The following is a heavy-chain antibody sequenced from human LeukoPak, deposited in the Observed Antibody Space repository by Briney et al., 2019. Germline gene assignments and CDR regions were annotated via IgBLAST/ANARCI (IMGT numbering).Heavy chain of an antibody. CDR3: ASDPRGSYRYFDY. CDR2: ISSSSSYI. Sequence: GGSLRLSCAASGFTFSSYSMNWVRQAPGKGLEWVSSISSSSSYIYYADSVKGRFTISRDNAKNSLYLQMNSLRAEDTAVYYCASDPRGSYRYFDYWGQGTLVTVSS. J-gene: IGHJ4*02. D-gene: IGHD1-26*01. V-gene: IGHV3-21*01. CDR1: GFTFSSYS.